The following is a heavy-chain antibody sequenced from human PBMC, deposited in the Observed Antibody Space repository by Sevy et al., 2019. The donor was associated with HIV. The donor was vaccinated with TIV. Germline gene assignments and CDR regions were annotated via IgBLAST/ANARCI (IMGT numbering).Heavy chain of an antibody. V-gene: IGHV3-53*01. Sequence: GGSLRLSCAASGFTVSSNYMSWVRQAPGKGLEWVSVIYSGEYTYYADSVKGRFTISRDISKNTLNLQMNSLTAEDTAIYYCATTSTPLYYYALDVWGQGTTVTVSS. J-gene: IGHJ6*02. D-gene: IGHD1-26*01. CDR3: ATTSTPLYYYALDV. CDR1: GFTVSSNY. CDR2: IYSGEYT.